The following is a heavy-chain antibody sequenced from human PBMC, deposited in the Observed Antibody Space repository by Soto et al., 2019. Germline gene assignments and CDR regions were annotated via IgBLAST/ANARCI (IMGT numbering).Heavy chain of an antibody. V-gene: IGHV1-18*01. D-gene: IGHD3-3*01. Sequence: QVQLVQSGAEVKKPVASVKVSCKASGYTFTIYGISWVRQAPGQGLEWMGWISAYNGNTNYAQKLQGRATMTTDTSTSAAYMELRSLRSDDTAVYYCARDGYTYYDFPYYSDYWGQGPLVTVSS. CDR2: ISAYNGNT. J-gene: IGHJ4*02. CDR3: ARDGYTYYDFPYYSDY. CDR1: GYTFTIYG.